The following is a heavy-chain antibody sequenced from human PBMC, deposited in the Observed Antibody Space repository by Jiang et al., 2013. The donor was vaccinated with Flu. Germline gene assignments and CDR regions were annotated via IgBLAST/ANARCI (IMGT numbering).Heavy chain of an antibody. D-gene: IGHD2-2*03. J-gene: IGHJ4*02. V-gene: IGHV4-34*01. CDR2: INHSGST. CDR3: ASSGYCSSTSCYPTDY. CDR1: GGSFSGYY. Sequence: LKPSETLSLTCAVYGGSFSGYYWSWIRQPPGKGLEWIGEINHSGSTNYNPSLKSRVTISVDTSKNQFSLKLSSVTAADTAVYYCASSGYCSSTSCYPTDYWGQGTLVTVSS.